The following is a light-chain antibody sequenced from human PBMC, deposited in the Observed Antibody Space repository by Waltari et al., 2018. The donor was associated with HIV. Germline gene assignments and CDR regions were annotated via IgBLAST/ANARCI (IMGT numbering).Light chain of an antibody. Sequence: QSVLTQPPSASGPLGQSVTISCPGSSPNFGSKPVYWFQQVSGTAPKLLISRDYQRRSGIPDRFSGSKSGASASLTISGLRSEDEADYYCVAWDDSLSGYVFGTGTKVSVL. CDR1: SPNFGSKP. J-gene: IGLJ1*01. V-gene: IGLV1-47*01. CDR2: RDY. CDR3: VAWDDSLSGYV.